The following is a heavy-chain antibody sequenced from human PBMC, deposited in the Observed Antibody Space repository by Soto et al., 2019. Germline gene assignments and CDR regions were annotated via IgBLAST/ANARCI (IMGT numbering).Heavy chain of an antibody. Sequence: QVQLVQSGAEVKKPGSSVKVSCKASGGTFSSYAISWVRQAPGQGLEWMGGIIPIFGTANYAQKFQGRVTITADESTSTAYMEQSSLRSEDTAVYYCAGPPELTRIYYYYGMAVWGKGTTVTVSS. CDR1: GGTFSSYA. J-gene: IGHJ6*04. CDR3: AGPPELTRIYYYYGMAV. CDR2: IIPIFGTA. D-gene: IGHD1-7*01. V-gene: IGHV1-69*12.